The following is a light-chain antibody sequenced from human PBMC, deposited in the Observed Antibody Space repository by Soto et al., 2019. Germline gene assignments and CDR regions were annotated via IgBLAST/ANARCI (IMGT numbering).Light chain of an antibody. CDR2: WAS. J-gene: IGKJ1*01. CDR3: KQYCSSPWT. V-gene: IGKV4-1*01. Sequence: DIVMTQSPDSLAVSLGERATINCRSSQSVLYSSSNKNYLAWYQQKPGQPPKLLIYWASTRESGVPDRFSGSGSGTDFTLTISSLQAEDVAVYYCKQYCSSPWTFDKGTKVPIK. CDR1: QSVLYSSSNKNY.